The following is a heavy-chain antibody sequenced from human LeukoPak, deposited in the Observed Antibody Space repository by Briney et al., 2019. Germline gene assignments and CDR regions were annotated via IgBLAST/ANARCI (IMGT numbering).Heavy chain of an antibody. CDR2: IKQDGSEKQGGSEK. D-gene: IGHD3-10*01. Sequence: GGSLRLSCAACGFTYCQYWVSGVRGATGKGGEWVANIKQDGSEKQGGSEKKYVDSVTGRFTISRDNAKNSLYLQMTSLRAEDTAVYYCARSGRGVDSFYFYMDVWGKGTTVTVSS. V-gene: IGHV3-7*01. CDR1: GFTYCQYW. CDR3: ARSGRGVDSFYFYMDV. J-gene: IGHJ6*03.